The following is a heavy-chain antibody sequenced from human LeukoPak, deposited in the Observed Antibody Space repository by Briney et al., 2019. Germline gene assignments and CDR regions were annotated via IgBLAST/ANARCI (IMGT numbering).Heavy chain of an antibody. CDR2: IYSGGST. V-gene: IGHV3-53*01. CDR1: GFIVSSNY. CDR3: ARDRHYFDY. Sequence: GGSLRLSCAASGFIVSSNYMSWVRQAPGRGLEWVSVIYSGGSTYYADSVKGRFTISRDNSKNALYLQMNSLRVEDTAVYYCARDRHYFDYWGQGVLVAVSS. J-gene: IGHJ4*02.